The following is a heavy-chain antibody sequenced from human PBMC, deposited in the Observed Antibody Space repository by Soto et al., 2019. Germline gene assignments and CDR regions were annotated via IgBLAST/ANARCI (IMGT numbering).Heavy chain of an antibody. CDR1: GFTFYYSW. CDR3: ARGGGNFDH. D-gene: IGHD3-16*01. V-gene: IGHV3-7*04. Sequence: EVQLVESGGGLVQPGGSLRLTCAVSGFTFYYSWMSWVRQAPGKGLEWVANVKQDGSDKYYADSAKGRLTISRDNAKNSLFCQIIRLGAQDRVVYFCARGGGNFDHWGQGTLVTVSS. J-gene: IGHJ4*02. CDR2: VKQDGSDK.